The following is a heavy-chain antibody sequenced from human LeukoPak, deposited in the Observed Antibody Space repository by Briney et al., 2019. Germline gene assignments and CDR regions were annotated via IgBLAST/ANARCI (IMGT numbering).Heavy chain of an antibody. Sequence: GGSLRLSCAASGFTFSDYYMSWIRQAPGKGLEWVSYISSSGSTIYYADSVKGRFTISRDNAKNSLYLQMNSLRAEDTAVYYCARRNNGWLLRNDAFDIWGQGTMVTVSS. J-gene: IGHJ3*02. V-gene: IGHV3-11*04. D-gene: IGHD3-22*01. CDR3: ARRNNGWLLRNDAFDI. CDR2: ISSSGSTI. CDR1: GFTFSDYY.